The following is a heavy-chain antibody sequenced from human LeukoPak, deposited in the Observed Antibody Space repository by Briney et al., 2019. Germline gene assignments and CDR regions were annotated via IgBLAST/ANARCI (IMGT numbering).Heavy chain of an antibody. CDR2: INTSHGGT. Sequence: GASVKVSCKASGYTFTDYYVHWVRQAPGQGLEWMGIINTSHGGTSYIHKFQGRVTMTRDMSTNTVYMELSSLRSEDTAVYYCARGASYVSGTYGAFDYWGQGTLVTVSS. CDR1: GYTFTDYY. D-gene: IGHD3-10*01. J-gene: IGHJ4*02. CDR3: ARGASYVSGTYGAFDY. V-gene: IGHV1-46*01.